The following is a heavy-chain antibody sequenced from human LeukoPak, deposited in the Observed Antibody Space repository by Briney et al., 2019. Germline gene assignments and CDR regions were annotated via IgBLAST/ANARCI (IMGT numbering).Heavy chain of an antibody. D-gene: IGHD3-22*01. J-gene: IGHJ4*02. Sequence: PGGSLRLSCATSGLTVSGDYMSWVRQAPGKGLEWVSLIYNNGNTHYADSVEGRFTISRDNSRNTLYLQMNSLRAEDTAVYYCARGAIDGWGQGTLVTVSS. CDR2: IYNNGNT. V-gene: IGHV3-53*01. CDR1: GLTVSGDY. CDR3: ARGAIDG.